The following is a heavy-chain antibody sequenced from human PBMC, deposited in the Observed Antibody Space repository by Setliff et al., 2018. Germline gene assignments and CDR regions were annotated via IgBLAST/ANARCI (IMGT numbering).Heavy chain of an antibody. CDR2: VSPKNGGT. J-gene: IGHJ3*01. V-gene: IGHV1-2*02. CDR3: VREEESVVVVTATPAFDF. CDR1: GFTFSGHS. Sequence: GASVKVSCKTSGFTFSGHSIHWVRQAPGQGLEWMGWVSPKNGGTIYAQKFRGRVIMTSDTSITTVYMELSRLRPDDTAIYYCVREEESVVVVTATPAFDFWGQGTVVTVSS. D-gene: IGHD2-21*02.